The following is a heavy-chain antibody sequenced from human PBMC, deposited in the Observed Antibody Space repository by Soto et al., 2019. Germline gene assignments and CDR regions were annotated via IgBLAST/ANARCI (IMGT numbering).Heavy chain of an antibody. V-gene: IGHV4-59*01. D-gene: IGHD1-26*01. CDR1: GGYISSYY. CDR3: ARNREQHVGGLDN. J-gene: IGHJ4*02. Sequence: SEPLYLMCTVSGGYISSYYWRWIRQLSGKGLERLGYIYYRGSTNDNSSLKSRVTKSADTFKKQFALKLCSVAAAETAGPVRARNREQHVGGLDNGGQ. CDR2: IYYRGST.